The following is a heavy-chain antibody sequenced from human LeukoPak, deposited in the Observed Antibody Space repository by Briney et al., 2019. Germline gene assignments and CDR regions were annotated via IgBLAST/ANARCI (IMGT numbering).Heavy chain of an antibody. Sequence: SETLSLTCTVSGGSISSYYWSWIRQPPGKGLEWIGYIYYSGSTNYNPSLKSRVTISVDTSKNRFSLKLSSVTAADTAVYYCARHGEGTGGWPFYYYYGMDVWGQGTTVTVSS. CDR2: IYYSGST. J-gene: IGHJ6*02. D-gene: IGHD3-16*01. CDR3: ARHGEGTGGWPFYYYYGMDV. CDR1: GGSISSYY. V-gene: IGHV4-59*08.